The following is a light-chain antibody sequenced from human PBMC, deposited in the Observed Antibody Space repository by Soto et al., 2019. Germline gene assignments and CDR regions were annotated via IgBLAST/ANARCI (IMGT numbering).Light chain of an antibody. CDR1: QSIGTN. CDR3: QHYYTWPRT. Sequence: EIVRTQSPATLSVSPGERTTLSCRASQSIGTNLAWYQQKPGQTPRLLIYAASTRATVIPATFSGSGSGTEFSLTISSLQSEDFAVYYCQHYYTWPRTFGQGTKVEI. V-gene: IGKV3-15*01. CDR2: AAS. J-gene: IGKJ1*01.